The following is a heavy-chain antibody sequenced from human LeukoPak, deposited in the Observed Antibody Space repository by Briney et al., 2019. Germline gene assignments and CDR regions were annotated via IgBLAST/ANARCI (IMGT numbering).Heavy chain of an antibody. J-gene: IGHJ4*02. V-gene: IGHV3-23*01. CDR1: GFTFSSYA. CDR2: ISGSGGST. D-gene: IGHD2-21*02. CDR3: AKSVGKFCGGDCYALDY. Sequence: PGGSLRLSCAASGFTFSSYAMSWVRQAPGKGLEWVSAISGSGGSTYYADSVKGRFTISRDNSKNTLYLQMNSLRTEDTAVYYCAKSVGKFCGGDCYALDYWGQGTLVTVSS.